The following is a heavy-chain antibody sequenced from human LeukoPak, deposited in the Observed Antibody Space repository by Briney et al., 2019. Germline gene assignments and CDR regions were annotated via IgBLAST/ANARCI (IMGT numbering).Heavy chain of an antibody. Sequence: PGGSLRLSCAASGFTFSSYGMRWVRQAPGKGLEWVAFIRYDGSNKYYADSVKGRFTISRDNSKNTLYLQMNSLRAEDTAVYYCAKGPLGRQYQLLSPAEYFQHWGQGTLVTVSS. CDR1: GFTFSSYG. D-gene: IGHD2-2*01. CDR3: AKGPLGRQYQLLSPAEYFQH. CDR2: IRYDGSNK. J-gene: IGHJ1*01. V-gene: IGHV3-30*02.